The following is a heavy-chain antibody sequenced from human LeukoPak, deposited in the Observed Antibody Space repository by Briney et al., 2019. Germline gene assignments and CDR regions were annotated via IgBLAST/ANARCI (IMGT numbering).Heavy chain of an antibody. CDR3: ARSRSKIVVVPAANSGSWFDP. Sequence: ASVTVSCTASGYTFTGYYMHWVRQAPGQGLEWMERINPNSGGTNYAQKFQGRVTMTRDTSISTAYMELSRLRSDDTAVYYCARSRSKIVVVPAANSGSWFDPRGQGTLVTVSS. J-gene: IGHJ5*02. CDR2: INPNSGGT. D-gene: IGHD2-2*01. V-gene: IGHV1-2*06. CDR1: GYTFTGYY.